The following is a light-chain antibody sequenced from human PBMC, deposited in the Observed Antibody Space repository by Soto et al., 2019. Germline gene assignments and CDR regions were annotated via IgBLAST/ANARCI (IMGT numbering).Light chain of an antibody. CDR1: SSNIGGNS. CDR3: QSYDSSLSGWV. V-gene: IGLV1-51*01. Sequence: QSVLTQPPSVSAAPGQKVTISCSGSSSNIGGNSVSWYQQLPGTAPKLLIYDDNKRPSGIPDRFSGSKSGTSATLGITGFQTGDEADYYCQSYDSSLSGWVFGGGTQLTVL. CDR2: DDN. J-gene: IGLJ3*02.